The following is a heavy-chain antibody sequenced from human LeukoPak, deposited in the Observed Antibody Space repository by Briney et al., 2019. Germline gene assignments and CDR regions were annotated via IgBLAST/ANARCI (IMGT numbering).Heavy chain of an antibody. CDR1: GGSISSGDYY. J-gene: IGHJ4*02. CDR3: ARAPDSSGFHFYFDY. CDR2: IYYSGST. Sequence: SETLSLTCTVSGGSISSGDYYWSWIRQPPGKGLEWIGYIYYSGSTYYNPSLKSRVTMSVDTSKNQFSLKLSSVTAADTAVYYCARAPDSSGFHFYFDYWGQGTLVTVSS. D-gene: IGHD3-22*01. V-gene: IGHV4-30-4*08.